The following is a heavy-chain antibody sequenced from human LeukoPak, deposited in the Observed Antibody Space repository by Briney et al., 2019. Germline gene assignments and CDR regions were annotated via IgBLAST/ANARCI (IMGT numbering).Heavy chain of an antibody. CDR2: ISYDGSNK. D-gene: IGHD3-3*01. V-gene: IGHV3-30*18. CDR1: GFTFSSYG. Sequence: GGSLRLSCAASGFTFSSYGMHWVHQAPGKGLEWVAVISYDGSNKYYADSVKGRFTISRDNSKSTLYLQMNSLRAEDTAVYYCAKSAPEYYDFWSGADYWGQGTLVTVSS. CDR3: AKSAPEYYDFWSGADY. J-gene: IGHJ4*02.